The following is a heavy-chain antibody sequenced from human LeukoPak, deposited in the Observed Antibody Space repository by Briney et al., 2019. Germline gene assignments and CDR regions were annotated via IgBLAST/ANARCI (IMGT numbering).Heavy chain of an antibody. CDR2: IYYSGST. Sequence: SETLSLTCTVSGGSISSGDYYWSWIRQPPGKGLEWIGYIYYSGSTYYNPSLKSRVTISVDTSKSQFSLKLSSVTAADTAVYYCARVLRYYDSSGYYENFDYWGQGTLVTVSS. D-gene: IGHD3-22*01. CDR3: ARVLRYYDSSGYYENFDY. CDR1: GGSISSGDYY. V-gene: IGHV4-30-4*01. J-gene: IGHJ4*02.